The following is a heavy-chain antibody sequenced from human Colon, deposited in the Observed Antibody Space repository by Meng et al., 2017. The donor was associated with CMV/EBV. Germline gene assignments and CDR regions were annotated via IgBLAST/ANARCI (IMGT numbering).Heavy chain of an antibody. J-gene: IGHJ4*02. CDR2: IYWDDDT. Sequence: EAGALLVDTPRTLTLTWSFSACSFNTDTAGVGWLRPPPGKALEWLGFIYWDDDTRYSPSLKTRLTIPRDTSKNQVILTMTNMDPADTATYYCVRRSYSGQDDYWGQGALVTVSS. V-gene: IGHV2-5*02. D-gene: IGHD5-12*01. CDR1: ACSFNTDTAG. CDR3: VRRSYSGQDDY.